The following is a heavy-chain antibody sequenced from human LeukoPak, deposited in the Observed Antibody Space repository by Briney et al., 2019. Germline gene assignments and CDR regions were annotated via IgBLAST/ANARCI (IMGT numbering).Heavy chain of an antibody. Sequence: VASVKVSCKASGYTFTSYGISWVRQAPGQGLEWMGWISAYNGNTNYTQKLQGRVTMTTDTSTSTAYMELRSLRSDDTAVYYCARDFSDRGGYYGSGLPHYWGQGTLVTVSS. J-gene: IGHJ4*02. CDR2: ISAYNGNT. D-gene: IGHD3-10*01. CDR1: GYTFTSYG. V-gene: IGHV1-18*01. CDR3: ARDFSDRGGYYGSGLPHY.